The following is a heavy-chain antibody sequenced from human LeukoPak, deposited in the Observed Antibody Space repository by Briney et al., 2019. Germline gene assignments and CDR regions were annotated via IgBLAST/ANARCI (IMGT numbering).Heavy chain of an antibody. Sequence: ASETLSLTCAVYGGSFSGYYWSWIRQPPGKGLEWIGEINHSGSTNYNPSLKSRVTIPVDTSKNQFSLKLSSVTAADTAVYYCARDYGDSSGYWGQGTLVTVSS. CDR1: GGSFSGYY. CDR2: INHSGST. J-gene: IGHJ4*02. D-gene: IGHD4-17*01. CDR3: ARDYGDSSGY. V-gene: IGHV4-34*01.